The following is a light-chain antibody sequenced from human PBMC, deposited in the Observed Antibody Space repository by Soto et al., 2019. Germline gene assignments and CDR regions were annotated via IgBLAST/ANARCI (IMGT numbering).Light chain of an antibody. J-gene: IGKJ1*01. Sequence: DIQMTQSPSTLPASVGDRVTITCGASQSISNWFAWYQQKPGSAPKVLIYHASNLQSGVPSRFSGSGSGTEFTLTISSLQPDDFATYYCQQYNSYSFGQGTKVEIK. CDR3: QQYNSYS. CDR1: QSISNW. V-gene: IGKV1-5*01. CDR2: HAS.